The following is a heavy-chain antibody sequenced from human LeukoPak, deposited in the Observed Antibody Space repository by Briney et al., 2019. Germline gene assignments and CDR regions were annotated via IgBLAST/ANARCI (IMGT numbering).Heavy chain of an antibody. Sequence: PGGSLRLSCAASGFTFSSYAMSWVRQAPGKGLEWVSAISGSGGSTYYADSVKGRFTISRDNSKNTLYLQMNSLRAEDTAVYYCARGSYYYGSGSYLAHWGQGTLVTVSS. D-gene: IGHD3-10*01. J-gene: IGHJ4*02. V-gene: IGHV3-23*01. CDR3: ARGSYYYGSGSYLAH. CDR1: GFTFSSYA. CDR2: ISGSGGST.